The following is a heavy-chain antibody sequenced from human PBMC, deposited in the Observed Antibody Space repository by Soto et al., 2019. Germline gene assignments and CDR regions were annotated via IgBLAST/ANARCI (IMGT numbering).Heavy chain of an antibody. CDR3: ARGVGNWNYYYYYGMDV. D-gene: IGHD1-1*01. Sequence: GASVKVSCKASGYTFTSYGISWVRQAPGQGLEWMGWISGYNGNTNLAQKLQGRVTMTTDTPTSTAFMELRSLRSDDTAVYYCARGVGNWNYYYYYGMDVWGLGTTVTVSS. CDR1: GYTFTSYG. V-gene: IGHV1-18*01. CDR2: ISGYNGNT. J-gene: IGHJ6*02.